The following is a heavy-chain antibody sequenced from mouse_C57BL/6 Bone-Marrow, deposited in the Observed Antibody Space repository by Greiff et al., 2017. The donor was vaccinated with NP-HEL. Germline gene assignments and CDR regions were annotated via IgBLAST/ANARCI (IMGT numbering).Heavy chain of an antibody. D-gene: IGHD2-10*01. J-gene: IGHJ3*01. CDR2: IYPRSGNT. Sequence: QVQLQQSGAELARPGASVKLSCKASGYTFTRYGISWVKQRTGQGLEWIGEIYPRSGNTYYNEKFKGKATLTADESSSTAYMELRSLTSEDSAGYFCARPYYGNYAWCAYWGQGTLVTVSA. V-gene: IGHV1-81*01. CDR3: ARPYYGNYAWCAY. CDR1: GYTFTRYG.